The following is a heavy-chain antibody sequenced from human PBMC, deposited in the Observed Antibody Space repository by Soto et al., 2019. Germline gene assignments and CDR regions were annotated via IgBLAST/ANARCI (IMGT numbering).Heavy chain of an antibody. CDR2: MSDDGSKK. V-gene: IGHV3-30*18. Sequence: QVQLVESGGGVVQPGRSLRLSCAASGFSFSKYGMHWVRQAPGKGLEWVAEMSDDGSKKYYGDSVKGRFTISRDNSKNTLYLLMDSLSPEDTGMYYCAKELRETGGYYFDCWGQGTLVTVSS. J-gene: IGHJ4*02. CDR3: AKELRETGGYYFDC. CDR1: GFSFSKYG. D-gene: IGHD3-16*01.